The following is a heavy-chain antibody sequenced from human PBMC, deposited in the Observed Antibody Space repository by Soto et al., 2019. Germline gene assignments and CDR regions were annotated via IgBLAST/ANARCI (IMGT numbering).Heavy chain of an antibody. V-gene: IGHV3-30-3*01. CDR2: TSDDGDIQ. J-gene: IGHJ4*02. D-gene: IGHD5-18*01. CDR3: ARAVDAAMDPLDY. Sequence: GSLRLSCAASGXDFRKYSMHWVRQSPGKGPEWVAITSDDGDIQYYADSVKCRFTISIYNSKNTLYLQMTTLRSEDAAVYFCARAVDAAMDPLDYWGQGTLVTVS. CDR1: GXDFRKYS.